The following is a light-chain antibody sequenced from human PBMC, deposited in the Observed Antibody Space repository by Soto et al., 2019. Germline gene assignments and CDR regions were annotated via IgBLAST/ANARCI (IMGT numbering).Light chain of an antibody. CDR1: STDFVSYNR. Sequence: QSVLTQPPSVSGSPGQSVTISCTGTSTDFVSYNRVSWYQQPPGTAPKLIIYEASNRPSGVPDRFSGSKSGNTASLTISGLQAADEADYYCCSYVGSFIFVFGTGTKVTVL. CDR3: CSYVGSFIFV. J-gene: IGLJ1*01. V-gene: IGLV2-18*02. CDR2: EAS.